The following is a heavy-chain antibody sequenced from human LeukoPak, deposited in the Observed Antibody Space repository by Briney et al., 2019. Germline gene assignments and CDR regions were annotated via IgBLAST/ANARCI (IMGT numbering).Heavy chain of an antibody. CDR2: INPNSGGT. Sequence: ASVKVSCKASGNTFTGYYMHWVRQAPGQGLEWMGWINPNSGGTNYAQKFQGRVTMTRDTSISTAYMELSRLRSDDTAVYYCARGGYYDSSGYYYLDYWGQGTLVTVSS. CDR1: GNTFTGYY. CDR3: ARGGYYDSSGYYYLDY. V-gene: IGHV1-2*02. J-gene: IGHJ4*02. D-gene: IGHD3-22*01.